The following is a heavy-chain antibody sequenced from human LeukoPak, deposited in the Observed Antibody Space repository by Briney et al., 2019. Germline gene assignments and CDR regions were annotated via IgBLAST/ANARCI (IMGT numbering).Heavy chain of an antibody. CDR1: GGSISSGSYY. J-gene: IGHJ4*02. Sequence: KTSQTLSLTCTVSGGSISSGSYYWSWIRQPAGKGLEWIGRIYTSGSTNYNPSLKSRVTISVDTSKNQFSLKLSSVTAADTAVYYCARDSWGELFFDYWGQGTLVTVSS. D-gene: IGHD1-26*01. CDR3: ARDSWGELFFDY. V-gene: IGHV4-61*02. CDR2: IYTSGST.